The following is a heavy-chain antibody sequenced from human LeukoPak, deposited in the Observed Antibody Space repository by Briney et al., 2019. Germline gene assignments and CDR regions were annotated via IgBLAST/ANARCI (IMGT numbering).Heavy chain of an antibody. CDR2: IWYDGSNK. Sequence: GGSLRLSCAASGFTFSSYGMHWVRQAPGKGLEWVAVIWYDGSNKYYADSVKGRFTISRDNSKNTLYLQMNSLRAEDTAIYYCAKFRADSSGWPFDYWGQGTLVTVSS. J-gene: IGHJ4*02. CDR3: AKFRADSSGWPFDY. V-gene: IGHV3-33*06. D-gene: IGHD6-19*01. CDR1: GFTFSSYG.